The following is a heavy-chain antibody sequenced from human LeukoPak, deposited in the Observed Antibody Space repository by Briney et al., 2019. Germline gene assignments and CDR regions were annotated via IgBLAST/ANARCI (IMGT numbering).Heavy chain of an antibody. Sequence: PSETLSLTCAVYGGSFSGYDWTWIRQPPGKGLEWIGEINHIGSTHYNPSLKSRVTISVDTSKNQFSLKVRSVTAADTAVYYCARARSSYWGVANWGQGTLVTVSS. J-gene: IGHJ4*02. CDR3: ARARSSYWGVAN. CDR1: GGSFSGYD. D-gene: IGHD3-10*01. V-gene: IGHV4-34*01. CDR2: INHIGST.